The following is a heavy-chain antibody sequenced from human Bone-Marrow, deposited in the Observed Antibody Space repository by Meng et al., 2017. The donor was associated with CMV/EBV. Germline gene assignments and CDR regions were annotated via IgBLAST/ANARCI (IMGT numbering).Heavy chain of an antibody. V-gene: IGHV3-7*01. Sequence: GGSLRLSCASSGFTFSSYWMTWVRRAPGKGLEWVANIKEDGSEKYYVDSVKDRFTVGRDNAKNSLTLQMDSLRDDDTAVYFCARLAVIGRFSAYWGQGALVTVSS. CDR3: ARLAVIGRFSAY. CDR2: IKEDGSEK. CDR1: GFTFSSYW. J-gene: IGHJ4*02. D-gene: IGHD1-26*01.